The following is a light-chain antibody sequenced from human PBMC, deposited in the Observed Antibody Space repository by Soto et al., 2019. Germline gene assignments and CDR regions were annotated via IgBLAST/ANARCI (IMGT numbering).Light chain of an antibody. CDR3: QQRSNWPTWT. J-gene: IGKJ1*01. CDR2: DAS. CDR1: QTVSNY. V-gene: IGKV3-11*01. Sequence: IVLTQSPATLSLSPGERATLSCRASQTVSNYLAWYQQKPGQAPRLLIHDASNRTPGIPARFSGSGFGTDFPHTISSLEPEDFAVYYGQQRSNWPTWTFGQGTMVEFK.